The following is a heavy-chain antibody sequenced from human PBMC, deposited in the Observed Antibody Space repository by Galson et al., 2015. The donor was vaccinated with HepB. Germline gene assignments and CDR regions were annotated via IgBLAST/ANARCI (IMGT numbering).Heavy chain of an antibody. CDR2: INPSSGDT. Sequence: SVKVSCKASGYTFTGYYIHWVRQAPGHGLEWMGWINPSSGDTHFAQKLQGRVTMTRDTSISTAYMDLYRLRSDDTAVYFCARLRGGHRSYYSGMDVWGQGTTVTVSS. J-gene: IGHJ6*02. D-gene: IGHD2-15*01. CDR1: GYTFTGYY. V-gene: IGHV1-2*02. CDR3: ARLRGGHRSYYSGMDV.